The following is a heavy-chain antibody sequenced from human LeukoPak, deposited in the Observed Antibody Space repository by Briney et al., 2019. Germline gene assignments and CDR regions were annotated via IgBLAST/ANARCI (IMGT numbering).Heavy chain of an antibody. CDR3: ARDRGIRYFDWRVDP. V-gene: IGHV5-51*01. CDR2: IYPGDSDT. CDR1: GYSFTSYW. Sequence: GESLKISCKGSGYSFTSYWIGWVRQMPGKGLEWMGIIYPGDSDTRYSPSFQGQVTISADKSISTAYLQWSSLKASDTAMYYCARDRGIRYFDWRVDPWGQGTLVTVSS. J-gene: IGHJ5*02. D-gene: IGHD3-9*01.